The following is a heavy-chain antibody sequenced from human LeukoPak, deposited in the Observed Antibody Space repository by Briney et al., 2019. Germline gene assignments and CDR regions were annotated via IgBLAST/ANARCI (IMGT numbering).Heavy chain of an antibody. CDR3: ASSSYDILTGYYRELDY. V-gene: IGHV3-48*03. J-gene: IGHJ4*02. D-gene: IGHD3-9*01. CDR2: ISSSGSTI. Sequence: GGSLRLSCAASGFTFSSYEMNWVRKAPGKGLEWVSYISSSGSTIYYADSVKGRFTISRDNAKNSLYLQMNSLRAEDTAVYYCASSSYDILTGYYRELDYWGQGTLVTVSS. CDR1: GFTFSSYE.